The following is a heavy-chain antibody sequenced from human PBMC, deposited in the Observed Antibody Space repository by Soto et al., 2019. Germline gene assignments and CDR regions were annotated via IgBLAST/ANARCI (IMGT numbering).Heavy chain of an antibody. J-gene: IGHJ5*02. CDR1: GYTFTSYD. V-gene: IGHV1-8*01. Sequence: ASVKVSCKASGYTFTSYDINWVRQATGQGLEWMGWMNPNSGNTGYAQKFLGRVTMTRNTSISTAYMELSSLRSEDTAVYYCARAVIYYGSGSYFLWFDPWGQGTLVTVSS. CDR2: MNPNSGNT. D-gene: IGHD3-10*01. CDR3: ARAVIYYGSGSYFLWFDP.